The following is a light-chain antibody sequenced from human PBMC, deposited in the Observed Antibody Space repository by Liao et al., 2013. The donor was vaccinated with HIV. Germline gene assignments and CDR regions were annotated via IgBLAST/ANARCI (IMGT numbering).Light chain of an antibody. Sequence: SYELTQPPSVSVSPGQTARITCSGDVLAKQFVYWYQLKPGQAPVLIMSKDSQRPSGIPERFSGSRSGTTVTLSIGGVHVEDEADYYCETSDISGTHVFGSGTEVTVL. CDR3: ETSDISGTHV. CDR2: KDS. J-gene: IGLJ1*01. V-gene: IGLV3-25*03. CDR1: VLAKQF.